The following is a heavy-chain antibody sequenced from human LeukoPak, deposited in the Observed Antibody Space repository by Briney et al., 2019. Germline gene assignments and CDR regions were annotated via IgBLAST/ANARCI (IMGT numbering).Heavy chain of an antibody. CDR3: ATMSYYAFDY. CDR1: GGSISSGGYS. Sequence: SQTLSLTCAVSGGSISSGGYSWSWIRQPPGKGLEWIGYIYYSGSTNYNPSLKSRVTISVDTSKNQFSLKLSSVTAADTAVYYCATMSYYAFDYWGQGTLVTVSS. V-gene: IGHV4-61*08. J-gene: IGHJ4*02. D-gene: IGHD1-26*01. CDR2: IYYSGST.